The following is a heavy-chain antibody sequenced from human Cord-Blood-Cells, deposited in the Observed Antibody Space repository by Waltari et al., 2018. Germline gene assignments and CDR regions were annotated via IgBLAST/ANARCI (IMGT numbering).Heavy chain of an antibody. Sequence: QVQLVQSGAEVKKPGASVKVSCKAPGDTFTGSYMHWGLRATGQGLEWMGWINPNSGGTNYAQKFQGWVTMTRDTSISTAYMELSRLRSDDTAVYYCARSHYGSGSDTAFDIWGQGTMVTVSS. CDR1: GDTFTGSY. V-gene: IGHV1-2*04. CDR3: ARSHYGSGSDTAFDI. CDR2: INPNSGGT. J-gene: IGHJ3*02. D-gene: IGHD3-10*01.